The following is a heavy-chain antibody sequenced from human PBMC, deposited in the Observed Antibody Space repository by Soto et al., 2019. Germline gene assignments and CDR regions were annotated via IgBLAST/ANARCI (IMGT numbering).Heavy chain of an antibody. J-gene: IGHJ4*02. CDR2: ISGSGGST. V-gene: IGHV3-23*01. D-gene: IGHD6-6*01. Sequence: PGGSLRLSCAASGFTFSSYAMSWVRQAPGKGLEWASAISGSGGSTYYADSEKGRFTISRDNSKNTLYLQMNSLRAEDTAVYYCAKTGPLEQLAYEATHPFDYWAQGTLVTVSS. CDR1: GFTFSSYA. CDR3: AKTGPLEQLAYEATHPFDY.